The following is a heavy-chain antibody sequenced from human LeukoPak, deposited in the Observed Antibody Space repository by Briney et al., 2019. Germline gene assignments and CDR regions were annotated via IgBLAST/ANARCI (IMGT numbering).Heavy chain of an antibody. D-gene: IGHD3-3*01. V-gene: IGHV3-48*03. CDR1: GFTFSNNA. Sequence: RGSLRLPCAASGFTFSNNAMNWVRQAPGKGLEWVSYISSSGSTKYYADSVKGRFTISRDNAKNSLYLQMNSLRAEDTAVYYCAIKLERPWFDWWGQGTLVTVSS. CDR3: AIKLERPWFDW. CDR2: ISSSGSTK. J-gene: IGHJ4*02.